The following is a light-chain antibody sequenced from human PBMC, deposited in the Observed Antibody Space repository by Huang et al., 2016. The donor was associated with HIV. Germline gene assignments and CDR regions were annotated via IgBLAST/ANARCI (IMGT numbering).Light chain of an antibody. CDR3: LQATHWPPT. Sequence: DVVVTQSPLFLPVTLGQSASMSGRSTQGLVHGGESTYWRWFQQRPGQPPRPLIHKVSRRDTGVPDRCRGSGAGTFFTLEISRVEAEDVGLYYCLQATHWPPTFGQGTRLEI. CDR2: KVS. CDR1: QGLVHGGESTY. V-gene: IGKV2-30*02. J-gene: IGKJ1*01.